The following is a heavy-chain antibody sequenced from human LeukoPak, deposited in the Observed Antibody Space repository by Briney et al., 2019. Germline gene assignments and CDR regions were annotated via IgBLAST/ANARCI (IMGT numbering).Heavy chain of an antibody. J-gene: IGHJ6*03. CDR2: IYYSGST. V-gene: IGHV4-59*08. Sequence: SETLSLTCTVSGGSISSYYWSWIRQPPGKGLEWIGYIYYSGSTNYNPSLKSRVTISVDTSKNQFSLKLSSVTAADTAVYYCARGLTYYDFWSGPYYYMDVWGKGTTVTVSS. CDR1: GGSISSYY. D-gene: IGHD3-3*01. CDR3: ARGLTYYDFWSGPYYYMDV.